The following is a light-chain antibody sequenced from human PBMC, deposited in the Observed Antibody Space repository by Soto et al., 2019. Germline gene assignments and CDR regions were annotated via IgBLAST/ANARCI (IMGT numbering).Light chain of an antibody. CDR1: QSISSL. Sequence: DIVLTQSPATLSVSPGERATLSCRASQSISSLLAWYQQKPGQAPRLLIYSASTRATGIPARFSGSGSGADFTPTISSLQSEDFAVYYCQQYYDWPITFGQGTRLEIK. J-gene: IGKJ5*01. CDR2: SAS. V-gene: IGKV3-15*01. CDR3: QQYYDWPIT.